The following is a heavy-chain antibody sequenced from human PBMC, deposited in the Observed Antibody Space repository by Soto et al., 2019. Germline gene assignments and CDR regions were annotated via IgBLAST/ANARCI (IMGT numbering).Heavy chain of an antibody. Sequence: QVQLQESGPGLVKPSETLSLTCTVSGVSVSSGSYYWSWIRQPPGKGLEWIGYIYYSGSTNYNPSLKSRVTISVDTSKNQFSLKLSSVTAADTAVYYCARDSVSYYDSSGYSDYWGQGTLVTVSS. D-gene: IGHD3-22*01. CDR2: IYYSGST. V-gene: IGHV4-61*01. J-gene: IGHJ4*02. CDR3: ARDSVSYYDSSGYSDY. CDR1: GVSVSSGSYY.